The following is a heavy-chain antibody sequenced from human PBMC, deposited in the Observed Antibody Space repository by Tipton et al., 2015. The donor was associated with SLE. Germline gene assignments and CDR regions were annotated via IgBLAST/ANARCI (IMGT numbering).Heavy chain of an antibody. V-gene: IGHV3-23*03. CDR3: ARGSYYFDSSDYLDF. Sequence: SLRLSCEASGFTFSSYGMNWVRQAPGKGLEWVSVIYSRGSTYYADSVKGRFTISRDNAKNSLYLQMNSLRAEDTAVYYCARGSYYFDSSDYLDFWGQGTLFTVSS. CDR1: GFTFSSYG. J-gene: IGHJ4*02. CDR2: IYSRGST. D-gene: IGHD3-22*01.